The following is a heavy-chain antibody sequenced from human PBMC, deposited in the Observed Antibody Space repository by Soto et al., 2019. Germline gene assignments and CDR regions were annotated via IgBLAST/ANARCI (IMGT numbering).Heavy chain of an antibody. V-gene: IGHV3-74*01. Sequence: GGSLRLSCAASGFTFSSYWMHWVRQAPGKGLVWVSRINSDGSSTSYADSVKGRFTISRDNAKNTLYLQMNSLRAEDTAVYYCARVGYYDFWSGYYYFDYWGQGTLVTVSS. D-gene: IGHD3-3*01. CDR3: ARVGYYDFWSGYYYFDY. CDR2: INSDGSST. CDR1: GFTFSSYW. J-gene: IGHJ4*02.